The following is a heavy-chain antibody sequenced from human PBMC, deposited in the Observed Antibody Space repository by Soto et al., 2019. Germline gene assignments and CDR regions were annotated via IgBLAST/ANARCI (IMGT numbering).Heavy chain of an antibody. CDR1: GGSIGSYDFY. V-gene: IGHV4-31*03. CDR3: AGGPSNWNRAGYYYSGMDV. J-gene: IGHJ6*02. D-gene: IGHD1-20*01. CDR2: IYYSGST. Sequence: LSLTCTVSGGSIGSYDFYWSWTRQHPGKGLEWIGNIYYSGSTHYNPSLMSRVTMSVDTFKNQFSLNLTFVTAVDTAVYYCAGGPSNWNRAGYYYSGMDVWGQGTTVTVSS.